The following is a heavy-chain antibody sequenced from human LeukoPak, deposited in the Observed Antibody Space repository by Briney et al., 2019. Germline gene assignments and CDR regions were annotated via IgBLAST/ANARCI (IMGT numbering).Heavy chain of an antibody. CDR1: GGSFSGYY. J-gene: IGHJ4*02. D-gene: IGHD3-22*01. Sequence: SETLSLTCAVYGGSFSGYYWSWIRQPPGKGLEWIGEINHSGSTNYNPSLKSRVTISVDTSKNQFSLQLTSLTAADTAVYYCASPPVNYYDPCAYLYWGQGTLVTVSS. CDR2: INHSGST. CDR3: ASPPVNYYDPCAYLY. V-gene: IGHV4-34*01.